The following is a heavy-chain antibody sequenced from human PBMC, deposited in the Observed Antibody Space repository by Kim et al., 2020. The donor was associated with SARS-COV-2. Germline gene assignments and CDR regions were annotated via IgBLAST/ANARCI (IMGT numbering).Heavy chain of an antibody. CDR3: ARDKRTYYYGSGSKNYYYYYGMDV. Sequence: SQTLSLTCAISGDSVSSNSAAWNWIRQSPSRGLEWLGRTYYRSKWYNDYAVSVKSRITINPDTSKNQFSLQLNSVTPEDTAVYYCARDKRTYYYGSGSKNYYYYYGMDVWGQGTTVTVSS. V-gene: IGHV6-1*01. CDR2: TYYRSKWYN. D-gene: IGHD3-10*01. CDR1: GDSVSSNSAA. J-gene: IGHJ6*02.